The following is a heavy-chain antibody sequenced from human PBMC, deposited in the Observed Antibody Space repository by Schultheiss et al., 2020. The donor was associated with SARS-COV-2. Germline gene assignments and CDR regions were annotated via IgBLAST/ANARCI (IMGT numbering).Heavy chain of an antibody. CDR2: IYFSGST. J-gene: IGHJ5*02. CDR1: GGSISSSSYY. D-gene: IGHD5-24*01. CDR3: ARLRDFNWFDL. V-gene: IGHV4-61*05. Sequence: SETLSLTCTVSGGSISSSSYYWSWIRQPPGKGLEWIGYIYFSGSTNCNPSLKSRVTMSVDMSNDQFSLKLTSVTAADTAVYYCARLRDFNWFDLWGQGTLVTVSS.